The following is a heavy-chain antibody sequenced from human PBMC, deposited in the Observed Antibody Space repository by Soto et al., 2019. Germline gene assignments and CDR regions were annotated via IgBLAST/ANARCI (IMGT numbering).Heavy chain of an antibody. Sequence: QVQLVQSGAEVKKPGASVKVSCKASGYTFTSYYMHWVRQAPGQGLEWMGIINPSGGSTSYAQKFQGRVTMTRDTSTSTVYMELRSLRSEDTAVYYCARDPGRWLSYWYFDLWGRGTLVTVSS. CDR3: ARDPGRWLSYWYFDL. D-gene: IGHD3-22*01. V-gene: IGHV1-46*01. CDR2: INPSGGST. CDR1: GYTFTSYY. J-gene: IGHJ2*01.